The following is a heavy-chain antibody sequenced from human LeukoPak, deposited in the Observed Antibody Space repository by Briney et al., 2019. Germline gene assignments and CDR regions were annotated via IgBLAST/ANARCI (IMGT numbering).Heavy chain of an antibody. V-gene: IGHV4-38-2*02. Sequence: SESLSLTCTVSGYSISSGYYWGWIRQPPGKGLEWIGSIYHSGSTYYNPSLKSRVTISVDTSKNQFSLKLSSVTAADTAVYYCARGLTMVRGDAFDIWGQGTMVTVSS. D-gene: IGHD3-10*01. CDR1: GYSISSGYY. J-gene: IGHJ3*02. CDR2: IYHSGST. CDR3: ARGLTMVRGDAFDI.